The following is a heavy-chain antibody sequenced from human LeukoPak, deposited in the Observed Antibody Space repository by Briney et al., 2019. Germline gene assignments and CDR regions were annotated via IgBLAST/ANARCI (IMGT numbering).Heavy chain of an antibody. CDR1: GGSISSGDYY. J-gene: IGHJ4*02. Sequence: SETLSLTCTVSGGSISSGDYYWSWIRQPPGKGLEWIGCIYYSGSTNYNPSLKSRVTISVDTSKNQFSLKLSSVTAADTAVYYCAKGGHSSGWYHDYWGQGTLVTVSS. D-gene: IGHD6-19*01. V-gene: IGHV4-61*08. CDR3: AKGGHSSGWYHDY. CDR2: IYYSGST.